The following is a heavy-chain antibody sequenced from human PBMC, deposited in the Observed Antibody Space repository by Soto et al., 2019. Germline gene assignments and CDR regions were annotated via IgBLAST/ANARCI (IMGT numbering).Heavy chain of an antibody. J-gene: IGHJ6*02. CDR3: AAPGSGSYYYGMDV. CDR1: GFTFTSSA. V-gene: IGHV1-58*02. CDR2: IVVGSGNT. D-gene: IGHD3-10*01. Sequence: QMQLVQSGPEVKKPGTSVKVSCKASGFTFTSSAMQWVRQARGQRLEWIGWIVVGSGNTNYAQKFQERVTITRDMXXSTAYMELSSLRSEDTAVYYCAAPGSGSYYYGMDVWGQGTTVTVSS.